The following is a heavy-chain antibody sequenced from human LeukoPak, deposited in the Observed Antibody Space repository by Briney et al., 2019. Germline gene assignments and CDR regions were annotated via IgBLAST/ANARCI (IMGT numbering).Heavy chain of an antibody. V-gene: IGHV1-3*01. CDR2: INAGNGNT. Sequence: ASVKVPCKASGYTFTSYAMHWVRQAPGQRLEWMGWINAGNGNTKYSQKFQGRVTITRDTSASTAYMELSSLRSEDTAVYYCAIVVVTGDWFDPWGQGTLVTVSS. CDR1: GYTFTSYA. D-gene: IGHD3-22*01. CDR3: AIVVVTGDWFDP. J-gene: IGHJ5*02.